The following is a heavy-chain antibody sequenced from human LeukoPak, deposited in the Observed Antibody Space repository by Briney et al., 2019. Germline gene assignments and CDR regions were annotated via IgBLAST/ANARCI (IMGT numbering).Heavy chain of an antibody. CDR1: GGTFSSYA. D-gene: IGHD5-18*01. CDR3: ARERDRQLWFQSLPYYFDC. V-gene: IGHV1-69*04. Sequence: SVKVSCKASGGTFSSYAISWVRQAPGQGLEWMGRIIPILGIANYAQKFQGRVTITADKSTSTAYMELSSLRSEDTAVYYCARERDRQLWFQSLPYYFDCWGQGTLVTVSS. CDR2: IIPILGIA. J-gene: IGHJ4*02.